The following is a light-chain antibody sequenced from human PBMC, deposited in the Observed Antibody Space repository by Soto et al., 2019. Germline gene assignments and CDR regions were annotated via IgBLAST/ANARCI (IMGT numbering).Light chain of an antibody. CDR1: QSVSGW. J-gene: IGKJ1*01. CDR3: QQFNNWPPWT. V-gene: IGKV1-5*01. CDR2: DAS. Sequence: IQRYQSPSTLSSSLGDRVTITCRSSQSVSGWLSWYQQKPGQAPKLLXYDASALPRGVPSRFSGSGSGTEFTLTISGLQSVDFAVYYCQQFNNWPPWTFGQGSKVDI.